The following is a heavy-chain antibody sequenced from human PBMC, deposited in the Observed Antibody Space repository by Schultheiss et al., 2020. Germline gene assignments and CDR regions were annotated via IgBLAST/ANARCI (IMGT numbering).Heavy chain of an antibody. V-gene: IGHV3-30-3*01. CDR2: ISYDGSNK. D-gene: IGHD2-15*01. Sequence: GGSLRLSCAASGFTFSSYAMHWVRQAPGKGLEWVAVISYDGSNKYYADSVKGRFTISRDNSKNTLYLQMNSLRAEDTAVYYCARGSYCSGGSCYSVYAFDIWGQGTMVPVSS. CDR3: ARGSYCSGGSCYSVYAFDI. CDR1: GFTFSSYA. J-gene: IGHJ3*02.